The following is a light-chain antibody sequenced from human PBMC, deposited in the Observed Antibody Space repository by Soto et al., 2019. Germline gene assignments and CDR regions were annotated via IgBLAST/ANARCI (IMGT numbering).Light chain of an antibody. V-gene: IGKV1-5*03. J-gene: IGKJ1*01. Sequence: DIQMTQSPSTLSASIGDRVTITCRASQTISDWLAWHQQKPGKAPKLLIYKASSLESGVPSRISGSGSGTEFTLTISSLQPDDFATYYCLQFNTFPWTFGQGTKVDIK. CDR3: LQFNTFPWT. CDR1: QTISDW. CDR2: KAS.